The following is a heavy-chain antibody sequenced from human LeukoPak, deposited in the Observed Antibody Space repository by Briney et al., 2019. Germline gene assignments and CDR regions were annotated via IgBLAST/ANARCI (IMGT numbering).Heavy chain of an antibody. CDR2: ISNDGNNK. J-gene: IGHJ4*02. V-gene: IGHV3-30*18. CDR3: AKAPGRGNLCDY. Sequence: GRSLRLSCAASGFTFSSYGMHWVRQAPGKGLEWVAVISNDGNNKYYADSVKGRFTISRDNSKNTLSLQMNSLRPEDTAVYCCAKAPGRGNLCDYWGQGTLVTVSS. D-gene: IGHD3-10*01. CDR1: GFTFSSYG.